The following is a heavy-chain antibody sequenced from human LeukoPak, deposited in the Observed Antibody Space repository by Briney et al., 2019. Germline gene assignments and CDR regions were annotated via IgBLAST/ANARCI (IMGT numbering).Heavy chain of an antibody. D-gene: IGHD2-21*01. CDR3: ARERQDTILYSGAFDI. CDR2: IASDGSHT. Sequence: GGSLRLSCAASGFTFSTYFMHWVRQAPGKGLEWVADIASDGSHTFYVESVKGRFTISRDNSKNTLYLQMNSLRAEDTAVYFCARERQDTILYSGAFDIWGQGTMVTVSS. CDR1: GFTFSTYF. V-gene: IGHV3-30-3*01. J-gene: IGHJ3*02.